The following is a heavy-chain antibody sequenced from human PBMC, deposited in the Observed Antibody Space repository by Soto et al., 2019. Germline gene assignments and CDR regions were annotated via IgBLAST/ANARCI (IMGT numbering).Heavy chain of an antibody. CDR2: ISGSGGST. CDR1: GFTFSSYA. D-gene: IGHD4-4*01. CDR3: SLLTTGGSGGY. J-gene: IGHJ4*02. Sequence: EVQLLESGGGLVQPGGSLRLSCAASGFTFSSYAMSWVRQAPGKGLEWVSAISGSGGSTYYADSVKGRFTISRDNSKNTLYLQMNSLRAEDTAVSYSSLLTTGGSGGYWGQRTLVTVSS. V-gene: IGHV3-23*01.